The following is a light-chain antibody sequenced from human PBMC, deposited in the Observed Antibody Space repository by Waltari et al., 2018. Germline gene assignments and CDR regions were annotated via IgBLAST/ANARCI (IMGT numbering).Light chain of an antibody. Sequence: EIVLTQSPATLSLSPGDRATLPCRASQSVGRSLSWYQPKPGQPPRLLIYDASTRAAGVPARISGSGSAADFTLTIGSLEPEDFAVYFCLERSNWPPTFGGGTTVEI. J-gene: IGKJ4*01. V-gene: IGKV3-11*01. CDR3: LERSNWPPT. CDR1: QSVGRS. CDR2: DAS.